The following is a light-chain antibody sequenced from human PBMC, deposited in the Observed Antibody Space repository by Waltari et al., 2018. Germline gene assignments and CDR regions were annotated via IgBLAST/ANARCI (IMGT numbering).Light chain of an antibody. CDR1: SSNIRGNT. Sequence: QSVRTQPPSASGTPGQRVTIPGAGSSSNIRGNTVNGYKHLPGTAPQLLIYSDEQRPSGVPDRFSASKSCPSASLAISGLQSEDEADYYCAAGDDSLHGPIFGTGTKVTVL. CDR2: SDE. V-gene: IGLV1-44*01. J-gene: IGLJ1*01. CDR3: AAGDDSLHGPI.